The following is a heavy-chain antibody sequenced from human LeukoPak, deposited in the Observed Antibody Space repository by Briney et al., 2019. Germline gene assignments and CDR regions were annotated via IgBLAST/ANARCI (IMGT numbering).Heavy chain of an antibody. CDR2: IDHCGST. J-gene: IGHJ6*02. V-gene: IGHV4-34*01. CDR1: GGSFSGYY. D-gene: IGHD2-2*01. CDR3: ARVLVVPAAMYQQLYYYYGMDV. Sequence: SETLSLTCAVYGGSFSGYYWSWIRQPAGKGLEWIGEIDHCGSTNYNPSLKSRVAISVDTSKNQFSLKLSSVTAADTAVYYCARVLVVPAAMYQQLYYYYGMDVWGQGTTVTVSS.